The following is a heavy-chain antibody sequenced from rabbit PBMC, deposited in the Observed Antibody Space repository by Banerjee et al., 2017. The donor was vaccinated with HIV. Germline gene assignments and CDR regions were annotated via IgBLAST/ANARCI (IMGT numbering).Heavy chain of an antibody. J-gene: IGHJ4*01. CDR1: GLDFSSSYY. CDR2: IHAGSSGST. D-gene: IGHD2-1*01. CDR3: ARDNYNADGDYALFRL. Sequence: QEQLVEYGGDLVQPEGSLTLTCKASGLDFSSSYYMCWVRQAPGKGLEWIACIHAGSSGSTYYASWAKGRFSISRSTSLNTVTLQMTSLTAADTATYFCARDNYNADGDYALFRLWGQGTLVTVS. V-gene: IGHV1S45*01.